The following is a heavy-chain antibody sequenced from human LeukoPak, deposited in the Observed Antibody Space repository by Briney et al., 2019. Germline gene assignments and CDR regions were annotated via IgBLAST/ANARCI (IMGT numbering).Heavy chain of an antibody. CDR3: AKMKGHPLPKYYMDV. V-gene: IGHV3-23*01. Sequence: GSLRLSCAASGFTFSGFAMSWVRRTPGKGLEWVSGISGSGDNTLYADSVKGRFTISRGNSKNTLYLGMSSLRAEDTAIYYCAKMKGHPLPKYYMDVWGQGTTVTVSS. D-gene: IGHD1-26*01. CDR2: ISGSGDNT. CDR1: GFTFSGFA. J-gene: IGHJ6*01.